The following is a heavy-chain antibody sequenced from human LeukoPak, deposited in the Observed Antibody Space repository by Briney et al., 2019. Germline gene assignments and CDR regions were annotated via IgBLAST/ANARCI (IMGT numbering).Heavy chain of an antibody. D-gene: IGHD3-16*01. J-gene: IGHJ6*03. V-gene: IGHV3-74*01. CDR2: INTDGSST. CDR3: ARDPRDDYVWGPDYYYYMDV. Sequence: GGSLRLSCAASGFTFSSYWMHWVRQAPGQGLVWVSRINTDGSSTSYADSVKGRFTISRDNAKNTLYLQMNSLRAEDTAVYYCARDPRDDYVWGPDYYYYMDVWGKGTTVTVSS. CDR1: GFTFSSYW.